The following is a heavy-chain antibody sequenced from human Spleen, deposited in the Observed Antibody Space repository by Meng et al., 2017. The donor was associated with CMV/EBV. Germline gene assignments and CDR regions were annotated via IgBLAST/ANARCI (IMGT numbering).Heavy chain of an antibody. Sequence: GGSLRLSCVASGFTFSDHWMGWVRQAPGKGLEWVASINQDGSEKYYVASVKGRFTVSRDNAKNLLYLQMNTLRAEDTALYFCSRPHDYWGQGTLVTVSS. CDR3: SRPHDY. CDR2: INQDGSEK. V-gene: IGHV3-7*01. J-gene: IGHJ4*02. CDR1: GFTFSDHW.